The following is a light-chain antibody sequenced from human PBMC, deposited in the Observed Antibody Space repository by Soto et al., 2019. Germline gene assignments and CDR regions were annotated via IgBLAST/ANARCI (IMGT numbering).Light chain of an antibody. CDR3: QQYNKWPLT. V-gene: IGKV3D-15*01. CDR2: GAS. Sequence: TVLTQSPATLSVSPGERATLDFRASQSVSSKFAWYQQNPGQARRLLIYGASNTAAGIPARIRGSRSGTAFTPTTSRLQSEDFAVYCRQQYNKWPLTFGQGTKVDI. CDR1: QSVSSK. J-gene: IGKJ1*01.